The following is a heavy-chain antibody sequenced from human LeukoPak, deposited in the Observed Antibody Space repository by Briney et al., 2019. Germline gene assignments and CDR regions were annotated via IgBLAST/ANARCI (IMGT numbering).Heavy chain of an antibody. V-gene: IGHV4-39*07. J-gene: IGHJ4*02. CDR2: MYYSGTT. Sequence: PSETLSLTCTVSGGSINNTPYYWGWIRQPPGKGLEWIGSMYYSGTTDYNPSLKSRVTISGDTSKNHFSLRLTSVSAADTAVYYCARVGYSYVFDYWGQGTLVTVS. CDR3: ARVGYSYVFDY. D-gene: IGHD5-18*01. CDR1: GGSINNTPYY.